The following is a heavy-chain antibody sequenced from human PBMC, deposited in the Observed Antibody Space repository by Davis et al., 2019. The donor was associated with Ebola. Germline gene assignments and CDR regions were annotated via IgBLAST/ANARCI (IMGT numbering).Heavy chain of an antibody. D-gene: IGHD3-3*01. CDR2: IYYSGST. V-gene: IGHV4-59*12. CDR3: ARESYDFWSGYHTYNWFDP. J-gene: IGHJ5*02. CDR1: GGSISSYY. Sequence: SETLSLTCTVSGGSISSYYWSWIRQPPGKGLEWIGYIYYSGSTNYNPSLKSRVTISVDTSKNQFSLKLSSVTAADTAVYYCARESYDFWSGYHTYNWFDPWGQGTLVTVSS.